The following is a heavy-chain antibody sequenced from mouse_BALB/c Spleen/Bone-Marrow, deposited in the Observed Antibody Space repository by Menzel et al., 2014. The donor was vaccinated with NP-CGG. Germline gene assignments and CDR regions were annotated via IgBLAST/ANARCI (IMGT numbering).Heavy chain of an antibody. V-gene: IGHV5-17*02. CDR1: GFTFXSFG. Sequence: EVQVVESGGGLVQPGGSRKLSCAASGFTFXSFGMHWVRQAPEKGLEWVAYISSGSSTVYYADKVMGRFTISRDNPKNTLFLQMTSLRSEDTAMYYCARSGSSSGYFDYWGQGTTLTVSS. CDR3: ARSGSSSGYFDY. J-gene: IGHJ2*01. CDR2: ISSGSSTV. D-gene: IGHD1-1*01.